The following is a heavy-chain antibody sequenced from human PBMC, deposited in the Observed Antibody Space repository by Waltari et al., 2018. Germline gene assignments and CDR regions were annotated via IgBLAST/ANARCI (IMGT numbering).Heavy chain of an antibody. CDR2: INNGGGSST. J-gene: IGHJ4*02. Sequence: EVQLVESGGGLVQPGAYLRLSCAASGFTVSNYYTHWVRQGPGKGLVWISRINNGGGSSTTYADSVKGRFTISKDNAKNTVYLQMNSLRAEDTAVYHCARGGQLALDYWGQGTLVTVSS. CDR1: GFTVSNYY. V-gene: IGHV3-74*01. D-gene: IGHD6-6*01. CDR3: ARGGQLALDY.